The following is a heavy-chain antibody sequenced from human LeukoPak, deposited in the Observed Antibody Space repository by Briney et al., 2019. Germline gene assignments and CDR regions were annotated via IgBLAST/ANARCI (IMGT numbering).Heavy chain of an antibody. CDR1: GGSFSGYY. J-gene: IGHJ4*02. CDR3: AMGIQMATIVHDY. CDR2: INHSGST. V-gene: IGHV4-34*01. Sequence: SETLSLTCAVYGGSFSGYYWSWIRQPPGKGLEWIGEINHSGSTNYNPSLKSRVTISVDTSKNQFSLKLSSVTAADTAVYYCAMGIQMATIVHDYWGQGTLVTVSS. D-gene: IGHD5-24*01.